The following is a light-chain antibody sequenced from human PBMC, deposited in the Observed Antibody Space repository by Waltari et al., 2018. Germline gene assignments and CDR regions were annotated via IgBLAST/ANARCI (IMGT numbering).Light chain of an antibody. CDR1: GSDVGSYNL. CDR2: EVK. J-gene: IGLJ2*01. V-gene: IGLV2-23*02. CDR3: CSFATNIIVI. Sequence: QSALTQPASVSGSPGQSITISCSGTGSDVGSYNLVSWYQQHPGKATKLNIYEVKMRPAGFSDLFSGSKSAVTASLTISGLQADDEAVYFCCSFATNIIVIFGGGTKLTVL.